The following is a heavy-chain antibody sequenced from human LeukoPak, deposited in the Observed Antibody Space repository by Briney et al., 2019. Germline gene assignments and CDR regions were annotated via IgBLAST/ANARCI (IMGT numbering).Heavy chain of an antibody. CDR3: ARGDVDTAMVDY. Sequence: PSETLSLTCTVSGGSISSGGYYWSWIRQHPGKGLEWIGYIYYSGSTNYNPSLKSRVTISVDTSKNLFSLKLSSVTASDTAVYYCARGDVDTAMVDYWGQGTLVTVSS. CDR2: IYYSGST. J-gene: IGHJ4*02. D-gene: IGHD5-18*01. CDR1: GGSISSGGYY. V-gene: IGHV4-61*08.